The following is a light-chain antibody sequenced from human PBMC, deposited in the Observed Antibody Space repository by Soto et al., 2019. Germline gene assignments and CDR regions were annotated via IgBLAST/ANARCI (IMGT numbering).Light chain of an antibody. CDR1: ESFVYSSNNKNY. CDR3: QQYYSTPWT. J-gene: IGKJ1*01. Sequence: DIVMTQSPDSLAVSLVERGTINCNSSESFVYSSNNKNYLAWYQQKPGQPPKLLIYWASTRESGVPDRFSGSGSGTDFTLTISSLQAEDVAVYYCQQYYSTPWTFGQGTKVDIK. V-gene: IGKV4-1*01. CDR2: WAS.